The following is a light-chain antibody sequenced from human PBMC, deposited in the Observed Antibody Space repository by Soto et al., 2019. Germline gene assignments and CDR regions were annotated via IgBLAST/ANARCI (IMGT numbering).Light chain of an antibody. Sequence: QSALTQSASVSGSPGQSITISCTGTSSDVGNYNYVSWYQQHPGEVPKLIIFNVNNRPSGVSNRFSGSKSGNTASLTISGLQAEDEAHYYCSSFTSSTTYVFGTGTKLTVL. V-gene: IGLV2-14*01. CDR3: SSFTSSTTYV. J-gene: IGLJ1*01. CDR2: NVN. CDR1: SSDVGNYNY.